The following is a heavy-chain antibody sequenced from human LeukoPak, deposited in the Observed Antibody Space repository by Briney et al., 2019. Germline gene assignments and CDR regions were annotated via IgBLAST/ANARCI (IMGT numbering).Heavy chain of an antibody. CDR3: AREGSKNGYNFPIDY. CDR1: GFTFSTYR. D-gene: IGHD5-24*01. Sequence: GGSLRLSCPASGFTFSTYRMNWVRQAPGKGLEWVSSISSSSSYIYYADSVKGRFTISRDNAKNSLYLQMNSLRAEDTAVYYCAREGSKNGYNFPIDYWGQGTLVTVSS. J-gene: IGHJ4*02. CDR2: ISSSSSYI. V-gene: IGHV3-21*01.